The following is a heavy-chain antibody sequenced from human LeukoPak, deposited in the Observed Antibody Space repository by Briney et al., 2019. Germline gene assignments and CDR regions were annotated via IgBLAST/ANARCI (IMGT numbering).Heavy chain of an antibody. CDR2: ISWNGGSI. Sequence: GRSLRLSCAASGFTFDDYAMQWVRQAPGKGLEWVSGISWNGGSIGYADSVKGRFTISRDNAKNSLYLQMNSLRAEDTALYYCAKDTYSTSLTGFDHRGQGTLVTVSS. V-gene: IGHV3-9*01. D-gene: IGHD6-6*01. CDR1: GFTFDDYA. J-gene: IGHJ4*02. CDR3: AKDTYSTSLTGFDH.